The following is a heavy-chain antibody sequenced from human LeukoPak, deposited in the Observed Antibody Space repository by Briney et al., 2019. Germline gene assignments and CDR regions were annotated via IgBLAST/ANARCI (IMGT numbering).Heavy chain of an antibody. D-gene: IGHD6-13*01. CDR3: AKDEGSSWYGEYFQH. Sequence: GRSLRLSCAASGFTFSSYGMHWVRQAPGKGLEWVAFIRYDGSSKYYADSVKGRFTISRDNSKNTLYLQMNSLRAEDTAVYYCAKDEGSSWYGEYFQHWGQGTLVTVSS. CDR1: GFTFSSYG. J-gene: IGHJ1*01. CDR2: IRYDGSSK. V-gene: IGHV3-30*02.